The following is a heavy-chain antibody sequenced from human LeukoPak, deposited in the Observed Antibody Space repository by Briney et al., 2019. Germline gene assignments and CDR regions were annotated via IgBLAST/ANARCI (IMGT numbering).Heavy chain of an antibody. CDR1: GYTLTELS. CDR3: ATVRVHYDFWSGPLGYFDY. Sequence: ASVKVSCKVSGYTLTELSMHWVRQAPGKGLEWMEGFDPEDGETIYAQKFQGRVTMTEDTSTDTAYMELSSLRSEDTAVYYCATVRVHYDFWSGPLGYFDYWGQGTLVTVSS. D-gene: IGHD3-3*01. J-gene: IGHJ4*02. CDR2: FDPEDGET. V-gene: IGHV1-24*01.